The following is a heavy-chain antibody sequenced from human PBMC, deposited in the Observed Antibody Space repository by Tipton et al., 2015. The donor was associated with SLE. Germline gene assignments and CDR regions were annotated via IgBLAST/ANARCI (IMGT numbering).Heavy chain of an antibody. Sequence: TLSLTCTVSGYSISSGYYWGWIRQPPGKGLEWIGSIYHSGSTYYNPSLKSRVTISVDRSKNQFSLKLSSVTAADTAVYYCARITYGDYGNWFDPWGQGTLVTVSS. CDR3: ARITYGDYGNWFDP. D-gene: IGHD4-17*01. J-gene: IGHJ5*02. CDR1: GYSISSGYY. V-gene: IGHV4-38-2*02. CDR2: IYHSGST.